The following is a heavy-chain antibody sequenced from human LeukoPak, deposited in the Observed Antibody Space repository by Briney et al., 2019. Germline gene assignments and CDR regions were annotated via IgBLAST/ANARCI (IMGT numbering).Heavy chain of an antibody. CDR1: GFIFSNYA. CDR3: ARRYYYDSSGYYDY. Sequence: GRSLRLSCAASGFIFSNYAIHWVRQAPGKGLEWLAVISYDGTYKYYADSVKGRFTISRDNAKNSLYLQMNSLRAEDTAVYYCARRYYYDSSGYYDYWGQGTLVTVSS. D-gene: IGHD3-22*01. J-gene: IGHJ4*02. CDR2: ISYDGTYK. V-gene: IGHV3-30*04.